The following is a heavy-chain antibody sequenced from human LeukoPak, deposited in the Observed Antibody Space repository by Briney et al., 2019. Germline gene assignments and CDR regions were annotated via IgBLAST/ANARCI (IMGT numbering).Heavy chain of an antibody. CDR3: AREAGHSSSSSDY. CDR1: GGSISSSSYY. CDR2: IYYSGST. Sequence: PSETLSLTCTVSGGSISSSSYYWGWIRQPLGKGLEWIGSIYYSGSTYYNPSLKSRVTISVDTSKNQFSLKLSSVTAADTAVYYCAREAGHSSSSSDYWGQGTLITVSS. D-gene: IGHD6-6*01. V-gene: IGHV4-39*07. J-gene: IGHJ4*02.